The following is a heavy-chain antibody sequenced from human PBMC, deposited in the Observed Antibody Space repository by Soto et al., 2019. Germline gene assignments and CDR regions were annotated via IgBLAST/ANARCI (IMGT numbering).Heavy chain of an antibody. V-gene: IGHV4-39*01. J-gene: IGHJ5*02. CDR1: GGSISSSSYY. CDR2: IYYSGST. Sequence: PSETLSLTCTVSGGSISSSSYYWGWIRQPPGKGLEWIGNIYYSGSTYYNPSLKSRVTISVDTSKNQFSLKLSSVTAADTAVYYCATSNWFAPWGQGTLVTVSS. CDR3: ATSNWFAP.